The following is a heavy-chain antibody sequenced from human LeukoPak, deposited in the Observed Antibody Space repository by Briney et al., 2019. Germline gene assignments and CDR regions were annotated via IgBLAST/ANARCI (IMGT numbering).Heavy chain of an antibody. CDR1: GFTFSDYA. J-gene: IGHJ4*02. CDR2: ISYDGSSR. CDR3: ARDRHKNGWYAVN. Sequence: GGSLRLSCAASGFTFSDYAMHWVRHAPGKGLKWVAIISYDGSSRYVADSVKGRFTISRDNSRHTLYLQMNSLRPEDTAVYYCARDRHKNGWYAVNWGQGALVTVSS. V-gene: IGHV3-30*01. D-gene: IGHD6-19*01.